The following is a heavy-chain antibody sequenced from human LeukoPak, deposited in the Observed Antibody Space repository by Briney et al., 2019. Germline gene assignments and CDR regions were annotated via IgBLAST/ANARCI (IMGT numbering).Heavy chain of an antibody. Sequence: GSLRLSCAASGFTFSSYDMTWVRQAPGKGLEWVSVISASGGDTYYADSVKGRFTISRDNSKNTLYLQMNSLRGEDTAVYYCATEGQGFANFDNWGQGTLVTVSS. V-gene: IGHV3-23*01. CDR3: ATEGQGFANFDN. D-gene: IGHD3-3*01. CDR1: GFTFSSYD. CDR2: ISASGGDT. J-gene: IGHJ4*02.